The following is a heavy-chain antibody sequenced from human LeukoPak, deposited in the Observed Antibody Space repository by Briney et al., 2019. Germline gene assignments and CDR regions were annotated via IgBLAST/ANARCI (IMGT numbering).Heavy chain of an antibody. CDR2: ISYDGSNK. J-gene: IGHJ4*02. CDR3: ASLPAWSSSSIFDY. Sequence: GGSLRLSCAASGFTFSTYDMHWVRQAPGKGLEWVAVISYDGSNKYYADSVKGRFTISRDNSKNTLYLQMNSLRAEDTAVYYCASLPAWSSSSIFDYWGQGTLVTVSS. V-gene: IGHV3-30-3*01. CDR1: GFTFSTYD. D-gene: IGHD6-6*01.